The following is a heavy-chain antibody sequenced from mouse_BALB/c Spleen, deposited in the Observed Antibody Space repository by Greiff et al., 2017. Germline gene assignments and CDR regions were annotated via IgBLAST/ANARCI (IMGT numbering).Heavy chain of an antibody. J-gene: IGHJ4*01. Sequence: DVKLVESGGGLVKPGGSLKLSCAASGFTFSSYAMSWVRQTPEKRLEWVASISSGGSTYYPDSVKGRFTISRDNARNILYLQMSSLRSEDTAMYYCARGPTTATSAMDYWGQGTSVTVSS. D-gene: IGHD1-2*01. CDR1: GFTFSSYA. CDR3: ARGPTTATSAMDY. CDR2: ISSGGST. V-gene: IGHV5-6-5*01.